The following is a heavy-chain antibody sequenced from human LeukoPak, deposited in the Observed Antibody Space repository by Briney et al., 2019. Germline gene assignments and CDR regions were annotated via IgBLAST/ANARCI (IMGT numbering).Heavy chain of an antibody. V-gene: IGHV4-34*01. CDR2: INHSGST. CDR1: GGSISNYY. J-gene: IGHJ4*02. Sequence: PSETLSLTCTVSGGSISNYYWSWIRQPPGKGLEWIGEINHSGSTNYNPSLKSRVTISVDTSKNQFSLKLSSVTAADTAVYYCSGFGSGSYYRGNDYWGQGTLVTVSS. D-gene: IGHD3-10*01. CDR3: SGFGSGSYYRGNDY.